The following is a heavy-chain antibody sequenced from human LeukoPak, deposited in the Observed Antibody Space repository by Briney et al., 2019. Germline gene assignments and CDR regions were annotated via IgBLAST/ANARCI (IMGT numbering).Heavy chain of an antibody. CDR1: GGTFSSYG. CDR2: IMPFFGTA. CDR3: ARVVVGAYHSYCAMDV. D-gene: IGHD2-15*01. V-gene: IGHV1-69*01. J-gene: IGHJ6*02. Sequence: SVTVSCTASGGTFSSYGISWVRQAPGQGLEWMGGIMPFFGTANYVQNFQGRVTITADESTSTAHMELSSLRSEDTAVYYCARVVVGAYHSYCAMDVWGQGTTVTVSS.